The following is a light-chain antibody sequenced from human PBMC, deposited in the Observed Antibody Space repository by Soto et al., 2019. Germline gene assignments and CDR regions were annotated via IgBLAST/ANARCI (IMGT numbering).Light chain of an antibody. V-gene: IGKV3-20*01. CDR3: QHYDSSPPYT. CDR2: AAS. Sequence: EIVLTQSPVTLSLSPGERATLSCRASRSFASSYLGWYQQKPGQAPRLLIYAASTGATGIPDRFSGSGSATDFTLTISRLEPEDSAVYYCQHYDSSPPYTFGQGTKVDIK. CDR1: RSFASSY. J-gene: IGKJ2*01.